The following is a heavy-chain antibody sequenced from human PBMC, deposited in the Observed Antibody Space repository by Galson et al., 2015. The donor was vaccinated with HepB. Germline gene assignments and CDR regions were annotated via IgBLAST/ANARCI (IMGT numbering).Heavy chain of an antibody. Sequence: SLRLSCAASGFSFSRYAMTWVRQAPGKGLEWVSAIGGSGDSTYYADSVKGRFTISRDNSKNTLYLQMSSLRAEDTAVYYCAKSRWYEDYYYGMDVWGQGTTVTVSS. J-gene: IGHJ6*02. CDR2: IGGSGDST. V-gene: IGHV3-23*01. CDR3: AKSRWYEDYYYGMDV. CDR1: GFSFSRYA. D-gene: IGHD6-19*01.